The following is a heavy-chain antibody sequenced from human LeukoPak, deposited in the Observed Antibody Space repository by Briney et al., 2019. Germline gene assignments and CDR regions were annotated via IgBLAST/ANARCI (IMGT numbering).Heavy chain of an antibody. CDR3: ARAATCGGDCYSSYLQH. J-gene: IGHJ1*01. Sequence: GGSLRLSCAASGFTFNSHWRHWVRQAPGKGLVWVSRINSDGSSTTYADSVKGRFTISRDNAKNTLYLQMNSLRAEDMAVYYCARAATCGGDCYSSYLQHWGQGTLVTVSS. D-gene: IGHD2-21*02. CDR1: GFTFNSHW. V-gene: IGHV3-74*01. CDR2: INSDGSST.